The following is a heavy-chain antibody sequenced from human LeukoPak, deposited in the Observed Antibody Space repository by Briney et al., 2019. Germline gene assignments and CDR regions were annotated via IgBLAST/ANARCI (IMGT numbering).Heavy chain of an antibody. CDR1: GGTFSSYA. V-gene: IGHV1-18*01. J-gene: IGHJ6*03. CDR3: AREIRYCSSTSCYAGGMDV. D-gene: IGHD2-2*01. CDR2: ISAYNGNT. Sequence: ASVKVSCKASGGTFSSYAISWVRQAPGQGLEWMGWISAYNGNTNYAQKLQGRVTMTTDTSTSTAYMELSSLRSEDTAVYYCAREIRYCSSTSCYAGGMDVWGKGTTVTVSS.